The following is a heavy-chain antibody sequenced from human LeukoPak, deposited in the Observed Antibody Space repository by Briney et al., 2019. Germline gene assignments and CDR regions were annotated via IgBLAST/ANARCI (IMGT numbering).Heavy chain of an antibody. D-gene: IGHD1-7*01. CDR1: GGTFSSYA. CDR2: IIPIFGTA. J-gene: IGHJ4*02. V-gene: IGHV1-69*13. Sequence: ASVKVSCKASGGTFSSYAISRVRQAPGQGLEWMGGIIPIFGTANYAQKFQGRVTITADESTSTAYMELSSLRSEDTAVYYCACNWNYRIELAPYRPPKSWGQGTLVTVSS. CDR3: ACNWNYRIELAPYRPPKS.